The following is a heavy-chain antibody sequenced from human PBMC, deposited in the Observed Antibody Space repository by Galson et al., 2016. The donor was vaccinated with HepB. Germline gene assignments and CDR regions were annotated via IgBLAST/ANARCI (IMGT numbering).Heavy chain of an antibody. J-gene: IGHJ6*02. V-gene: IGHV1-46*01. CDR3: VRGGDSGTYSYYYAMDV. CDR2: INPNGGST. D-gene: IGHD1-26*01. CDR1: GYTFINYY. Sequence: SVKVSCKASGYTFINYYMHWVRQAPGQGLEWMGIINPNGGSTAYAQRFQGSVTMTTDTSTSTVYTELSSLRSEDTAVYYCVRGGDSGTYSYYYAMDVWGQGTTVTVSS.